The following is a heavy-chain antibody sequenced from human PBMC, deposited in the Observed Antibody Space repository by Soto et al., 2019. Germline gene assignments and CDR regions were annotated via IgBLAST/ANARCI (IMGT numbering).Heavy chain of an antibody. D-gene: IGHD2-21*02. Sequence: EVQVVQSGAEVKEPGESLKISCKGSGYIFTDHCIVWVRQMAGKGLEWVGIICPGYSNIIYSPSVQGQVTISADMSISTAYLQWSGLKASDTAIYYCARRHYCRGDCTINPDYYYGMGVWGQGTTVTVSS. CDR2: ICPGYSNI. J-gene: IGHJ6*02. CDR3: ARRHYCRGDCTINPDYYYGMGV. CDR1: GYIFTDHC. V-gene: IGHV5-51*01.